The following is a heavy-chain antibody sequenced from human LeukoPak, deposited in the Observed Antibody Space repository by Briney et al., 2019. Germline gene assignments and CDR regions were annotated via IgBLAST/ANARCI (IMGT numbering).Heavy chain of an antibody. CDR2: ISSDGISK. J-gene: IGHJ4*02. CDR1: GFSFSSYS. CDR3: VSPTADYPFLYYFDS. Sequence: GGSLRLSCAASGFSFSSYSIHWVRQAPGKGLEWVAVISSDGISKNFALSVKGRFAISRDNSKNTLFLQMNNLRSEDTALYYCVSPTADYPFLYYFDSWGQGTLVTVSS. V-gene: IGHV3-30*09. D-gene: IGHD5-12*01.